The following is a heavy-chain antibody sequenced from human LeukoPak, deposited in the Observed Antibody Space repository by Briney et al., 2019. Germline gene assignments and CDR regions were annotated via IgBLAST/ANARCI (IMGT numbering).Heavy chain of an antibody. CDR3: ARVGLWSGYSPCDY. CDR2: ISGSGGST. D-gene: IGHD3-3*01. V-gene: IGHV3-23*01. J-gene: IGHJ4*02. CDR1: GFTFSSYG. Sequence: QSGGSLRLSCAASGFTFSSYGMSWVRQAPGKGLEWVSAISGSGGSTYYADSVKGRFTISRDNSKNTLYLQMNSLRAEDTAVYYCARVGLWSGYSPCDYWGQGTLVTVSS.